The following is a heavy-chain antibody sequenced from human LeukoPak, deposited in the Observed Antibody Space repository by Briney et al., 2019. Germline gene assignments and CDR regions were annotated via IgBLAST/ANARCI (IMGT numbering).Heavy chain of an antibody. CDR1: GFTFSSYG. D-gene: IGHD3-3*01. CDR3: ARGADFLYYFDY. CDR2: ISYDGSNK. V-gene: IGHV3-30-3*01. J-gene: IGHJ4*02. Sequence: GGSLRLSCAASGFTFSSYGMHWVRQAPGKGLEWVAVISYDGSNKYYADSVKGRFTISRDNSKNTLYLQMNSLRAEDTAVYYCARGADFLYYFDYWGQGTLVTVSS.